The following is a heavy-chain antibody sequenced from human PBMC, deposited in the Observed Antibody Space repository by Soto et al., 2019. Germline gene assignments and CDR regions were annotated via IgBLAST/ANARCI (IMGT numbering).Heavy chain of an antibody. J-gene: IGHJ6*02. CDR2: IVDGSGNT. CDR3: AALRRDYYYDMDV. CDR1: GFTFTSSA. D-gene: IGHD3-10*01. Sequence: QMQLVQSGPEVKKPGTSVKVSCKASGFTFTSSAVQWVRQARGQRLEWIGWIVDGSGNTNYAQKFQERGTSTRDMSTSTAYMELSSLSSEDTAVYYCAALRRDYYYDMDVWGQGTTVTVSS. V-gene: IGHV1-58*01.